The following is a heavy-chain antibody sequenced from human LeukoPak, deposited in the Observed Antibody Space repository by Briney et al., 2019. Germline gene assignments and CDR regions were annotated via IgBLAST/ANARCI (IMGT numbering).Heavy chain of an antibody. J-gene: IGHJ4*02. D-gene: IGHD1-26*01. Sequence: PGGSLRLSCAASGFKFGDYSMSWVRQAPGKGLEWVAVISYDGSNKYYADSVKGRFTISRDNSKNTLYLQMNSLRAEDTAVYYCAKLSRSGSYIDYWGQGTLVTVSS. CDR1: GFKFGDYS. CDR3: AKLSRSGSYIDY. V-gene: IGHV3-30*18. CDR2: ISYDGSNK.